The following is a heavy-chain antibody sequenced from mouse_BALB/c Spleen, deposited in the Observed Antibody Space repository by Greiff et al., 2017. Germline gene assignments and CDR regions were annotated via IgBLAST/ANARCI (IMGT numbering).Heavy chain of an antibody. Sequence: EVNLVESGPGLVKPSQSLSLTCTVTGYSITSDYAWNWIRQFPGNKLEWMGYISYSGSTSYNPSLKSRISITRDTSKNQFFLQLNSVTTEDTATYYCACDSSEYYFDYWGQGTTLTVSS. CDR1: GYSITSDYA. CDR3: ACDSSEYYFDY. V-gene: IGHV3-2*02. J-gene: IGHJ2*01. D-gene: IGHD3-2*01. CDR2: ISYSGST.